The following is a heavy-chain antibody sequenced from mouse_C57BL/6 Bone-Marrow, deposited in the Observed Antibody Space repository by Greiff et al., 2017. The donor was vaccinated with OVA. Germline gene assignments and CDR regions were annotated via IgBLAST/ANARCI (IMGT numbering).Heavy chain of an antibody. V-gene: IGHV7-1*01. J-gene: IGHJ3*01. D-gene: IGHD1-1*01. CDR3: ARDHYYYGTGFAY. Sequence: EVKVVESGGGLVQSGRSLRLSCATSGFTFSDFYMEWVRQAPGKGLEWIAASRNKANDYTTEYSASVKGRFIVSRDTSQSILYLQMNALRAEDTAIYYCARDHYYYGTGFAYWGQGTLVTVSA. CDR2: SRNKANDYTT. CDR1: GFTFSDFY.